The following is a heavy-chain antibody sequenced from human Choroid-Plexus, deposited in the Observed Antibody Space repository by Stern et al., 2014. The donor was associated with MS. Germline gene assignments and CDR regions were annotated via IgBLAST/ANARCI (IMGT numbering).Heavy chain of an antibody. D-gene: IGHD2-2*01. CDR2: IDRGGDP. Sequence: QVQLQQWGAGLLKPSETLSLTCAVYGGSFSGYYWSWIRQSPGKGLEWIGEIDRGGDPNYTPSHKVQIPSPLDRSKNHLSLNLSPVTAADTAIYYCVIERCINTRCYGGRFGYYYYGMDVWGQGTTVTVSS. V-gene: IGHV4-34*01. J-gene: IGHJ6*02. CDR3: VIERCINTRCYGGRFGYYYYGMDV. CDR1: GGSFSGYY.